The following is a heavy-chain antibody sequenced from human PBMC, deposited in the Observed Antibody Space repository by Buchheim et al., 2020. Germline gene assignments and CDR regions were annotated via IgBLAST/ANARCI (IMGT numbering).Heavy chain of an antibody. CDR3: ARVGILPTPLYRVYFDY. J-gene: IGHJ4*02. CDR1: GFTFSSYS. V-gene: IGHV3-48*01. Sequence: EVQLVESGGGLVQPGGSLRLSCAASGFTFSSYSMNWVRQAPGKGLEWVSYISSSSSTIYYADSVKGRFTISRDNAKNSLYLQMNSLRAEDTAVYYCARVGILPTPLYRVYFDYWGQGTL. CDR2: ISSSSSTI. D-gene: IGHD2-15*01.